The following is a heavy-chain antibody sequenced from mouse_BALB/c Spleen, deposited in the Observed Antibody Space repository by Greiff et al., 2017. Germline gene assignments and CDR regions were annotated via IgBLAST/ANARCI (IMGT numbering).Heavy chain of an antibody. V-gene: IGHV1-80*01. CDR3: ARLRDYGSHWYFDV. Sequence: QVQLQQSGAELVRPGSSVKISCKASGYAFSGYWMNWVKQRPGQGLEWIGQIYPGDGDTNYNGKFKGKATLTADKSSSTAYMQLSSLTSEDSAVYFCARLRDYGSHWYFDVWGAGTTVTVSS. J-gene: IGHJ1*01. CDR1: GYAFSGYW. D-gene: IGHD1-1*01. CDR2: IYPGDGDT.